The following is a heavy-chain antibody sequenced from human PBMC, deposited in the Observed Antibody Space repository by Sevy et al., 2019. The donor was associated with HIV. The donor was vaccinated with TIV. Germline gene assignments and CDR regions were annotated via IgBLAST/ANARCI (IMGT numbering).Heavy chain of an antibody. Sequence: GGSLRLSCAASGFTFSSYSMNWVRQAPGKGLEWVSSISSSSSYIYYADSVKGRFTISRDNAKNSLYLQMNSLRAEDTAVYYCARDRLLRWRDGGSVDAFDIWGQGTMVTVSS. V-gene: IGHV3-21*01. CDR3: ARDRLLRWRDGGSVDAFDI. CDR1: GFTFSSYS. D-gene: IGHD2-15*01. CDR2: ISSSSSYI. J-gene: IGHJ3*02.